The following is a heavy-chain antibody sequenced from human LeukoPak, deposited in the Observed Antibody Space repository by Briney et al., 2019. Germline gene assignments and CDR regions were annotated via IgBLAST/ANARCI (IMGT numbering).Heavy chain of an antibody. Sequence: PSETLSLTCAVSGYSISSGYYWGWIRQPPGKGLEWIGYIYYSGSTNYNPSLKSRVTISVDTSKNQFSLKLSSVTAADTAVYYCARGYDISRHYYGMDVWGKETTVTVSS. J-gene: IGHJ6*04. D-gene: IGHD3-9*01. V-gene: IGHV4-61*01. CDR1: GYSISSGYY. CDR2: IYYSGST. CDR3: ARGYDISRHYYGMDV.